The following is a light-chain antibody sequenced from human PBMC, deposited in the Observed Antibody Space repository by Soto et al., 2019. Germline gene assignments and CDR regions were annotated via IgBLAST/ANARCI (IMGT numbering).Light chain of an antibody. CDR1: SSDVGGYNY. CDR2: DVS. J-gene: IGLJ2*01. CDR3: CSYAGSDTFVL. V-gene: IGLV2-14*01. Sequence: QSALTQPASVSGSPGQSITISCTGTSSDVGGYNYVSWYQQHPGKAPKLMIYDVSNRPSGVSNRFSGSKSGNTASLTISGLQAEDEADYYCCSYAGSDTFVLFGGGTKLTVL.